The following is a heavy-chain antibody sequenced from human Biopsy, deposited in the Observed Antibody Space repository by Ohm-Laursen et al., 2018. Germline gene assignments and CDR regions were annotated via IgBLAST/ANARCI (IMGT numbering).Heavy chain of an antibody. CDR3: ARDYDTSGYYYVS. J-gene: IGHJ5*02. D-gene: IGHD3-22*01. CDR2: IFYRGST. CDR1: GGSISNNNYY. Sequence: GTLSLTWSVSGGSISNNNYYWGWIRQPPGKGLEWIGSIFYRGSTHYKPSLKSRVNISVDTSKNQFSLKLNSVTAADTAVYYCARDYDTSGYYYVSWGQGTLVTVSS. V-gene: IGHV4-39*01.